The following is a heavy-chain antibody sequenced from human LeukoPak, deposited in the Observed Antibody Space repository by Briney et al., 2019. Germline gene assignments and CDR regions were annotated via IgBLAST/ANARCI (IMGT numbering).Heavy chain of an antibody. CDR1: GYTFTSYD. Sequence: GASVKVSCKASGYTFTSYDINWVRQATGQGLEWMGWMNPNSGNTGYAQKFQGGVTMTRNTSISTAYMELSSLRSEDTAVYYCARGTLSPHYYDFWSGYSAAWWPADYNWFDPWGQGTLVTVSS. V-gene: IGHV1-8*01. CDR3: ARGTLSPHYYDFWSGYSAAWWPADYNWFDP. CDR2: MNPNSGNT. J-gene: IGHJ5*02. D-gene: IGHD3-3*01.